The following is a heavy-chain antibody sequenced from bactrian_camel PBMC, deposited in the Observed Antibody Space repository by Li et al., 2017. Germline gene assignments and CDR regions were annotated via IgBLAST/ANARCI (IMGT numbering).Heavy chain of an antibody. J-gene: IGHJ4*01. CDR2: IDRDGIT. CDR1: RYTYSSNC. Sequence: VQLVESGGGSVQAGGSLRLSCAASRYTYSSNCMGWFRQAPEKQREGVAAIDRDGITSYADSVKGRFTISQDRAKNALYLQMNSLKPEDSALYYCVADPSVFPVCRIGVMRTDYRGQGTQVTVS. V-gene: IGHV3S53*01. CDR3: VADPSVFPVCRIGVMRTDY.